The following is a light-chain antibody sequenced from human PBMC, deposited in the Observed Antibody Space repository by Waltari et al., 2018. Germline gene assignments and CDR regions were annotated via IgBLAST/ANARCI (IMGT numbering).Light chain of an antibody. J-gene: IGKJ4*01. V-gene: IGKV1-33*01. CDR2: DAS. CDR1: QNITKY. CDR3: QQYAHLPLT. Sequence: IQMTQSPSSLSASVGDRITITCQASQNITKYLNWYQQKPGKAPNLLIYDASNLEGGVPSRFSGRGSGTDFTFTISSLQAEDFATYYCQQYAHLPLTFSGGAKVEIK.